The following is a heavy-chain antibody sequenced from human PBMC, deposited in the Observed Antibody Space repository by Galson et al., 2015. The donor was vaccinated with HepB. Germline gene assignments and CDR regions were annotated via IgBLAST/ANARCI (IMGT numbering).Heavy chain of an antibody. J-gene: IGHJ5*02. Sequence: SVKVSCKASGGTFSSYAISWVRQAPGQGLEWMGGIIPIFGTANYAQKFQGRVTITADESTSTAYMELSSLRSEDTAVYYCAREWVLLTPQYGSCNWFDPWGQGTLVTVSS. CDR2: IIPIFGTA. V-gene: IGHV1-69*13. CDR3: AREWVLLTPQYGSCNWFDP. D-gene: IGHD1-26*01. CDR1: GGTFSSYA.